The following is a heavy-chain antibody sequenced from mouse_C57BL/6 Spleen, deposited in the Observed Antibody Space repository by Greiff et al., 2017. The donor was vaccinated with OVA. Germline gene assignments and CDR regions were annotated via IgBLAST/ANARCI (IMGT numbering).Heavy chain of an antibody. D-gene: IGHD2-4*01. CDR2: IHPNSGST. CDR3: ARRDYDGSCFAY. J-gene: IGHJ3*01. CDR1: GYTFTSYW. Sequence: QVQLQQPGAELVKPGASVKLSCKASGYTFTSYWMHWVKQRPGQGLEWIGMIHPNSGSTNYNEKFKSKATLTVDKSSSTAYMQLSSLTSEDSAVYYCARRDYDGSCFAYWGQGTLVTVSA. V-gene: IGHV1-64*01.